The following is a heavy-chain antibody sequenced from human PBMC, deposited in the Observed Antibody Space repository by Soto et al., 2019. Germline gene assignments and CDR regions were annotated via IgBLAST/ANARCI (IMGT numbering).Heavy chain of an antibody. V-gene: IGHV1-18*01. D-gene: IGHD2-2*01. CDR2: ISAYNGNT. CDR1: GYTFTSYG. Sequence: QVPLVQSGAAVKKPGASVKVSCKASGYTFTSYGISWVRQAPGQGLEWMGWISAYNGNTNYAQKLQGRVTMTTDTSTSTAYMELRSLRSDDTAVYYCARDIVVVPAAIARYYYSGIDVWGQGTTVTVSS. CDR3: ARDIVVVPAAIARYYYSGIDV. J-gene: IGHJ6*02.